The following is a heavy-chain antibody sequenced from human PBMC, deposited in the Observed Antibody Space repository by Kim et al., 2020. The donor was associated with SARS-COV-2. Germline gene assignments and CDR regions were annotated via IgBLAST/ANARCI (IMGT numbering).Heavy chain of an antibody. V-gene: IGHV3-23*01. Sequence: GGSLRLSCAASGFSFSSYAMSWVRQAPGKGLEWVSSISGTGGSTYYVDSVKGRFTISRDNSKSTLYLQMNTLRAEDTAVYYCAKDPPKWVVPNEAGHYWGPGTRVIVSS. D-gene: IGHD2-2*01. CDR2: ISGTGGST. CDR3: AKDPPKWVVPNEAGHY. J-gene: IGHJ4*02. CDR1: GFSFSSYA.